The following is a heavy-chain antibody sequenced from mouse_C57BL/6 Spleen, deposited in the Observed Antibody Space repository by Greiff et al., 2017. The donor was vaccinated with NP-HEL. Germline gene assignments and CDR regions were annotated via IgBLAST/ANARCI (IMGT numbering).Heavy chain of an antibody. CDR1: GFTFSSYA. J-gene: IGHJ4*01. CDR3: TRDQVLYYDYLYYAMDY. CDR2: ISSGGDYI. V-gene: IGHV5-9-1*02. Sequence: EVKLVESGEGLVKPGGSLKLSCAASGFTFSSYAMSWVRQTPEKRLEWVAYISSGGDYIYYADAVKGRFTISRDNARNTLYLQMSSLKSEDTAMYYCTRDQVLYYDYLYYAMDYWGQGTSVTVSS. D-gene: IGHD2-4*01.